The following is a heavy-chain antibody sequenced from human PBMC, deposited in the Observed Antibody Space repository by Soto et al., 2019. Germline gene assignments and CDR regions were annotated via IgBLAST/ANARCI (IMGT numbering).Heavy chain of an antibody. CDR2: IYYSGST. J-gene: IGHJ6*02. D-gene: IGHD3-22*01. Sequence: SETLSLTCTVSGGSISSYYWSWIRQPPGKGLEWIGYIYYSGSTNYNPSLKSRGTISVDTSKNQFSLKLSSVTAADTAVYYCAREGYYYDSSGYPYGMDVWGQGTTVTVSS. V-gene: IGHV4-59*01. CDR1: GGSISSYY. CDR3: AREGYYYDSSGYPYGMDV.